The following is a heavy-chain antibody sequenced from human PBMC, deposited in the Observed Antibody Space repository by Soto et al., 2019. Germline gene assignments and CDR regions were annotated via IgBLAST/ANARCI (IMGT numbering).Heavy chain of an antibody. J-gene: IGHJ3*02. D-gene: IGHD6-19*01. V-gene: IGHV1-69*01. CDR2: IIPIFGTA. CDR1: GGTFSSYA. CDR3: ARDKAVNDAFDI. Sequence: QVQLVQSGAEVKKPGSSVKVSCKASGGTFSSYAISWVRQAPGQGLEWMGGIIPIFGTANYAQKFQGAVTITADESTSRAYMELSSLRSEDTAVHYCARDKAVNDAFDIWGQGTMVTVSS.